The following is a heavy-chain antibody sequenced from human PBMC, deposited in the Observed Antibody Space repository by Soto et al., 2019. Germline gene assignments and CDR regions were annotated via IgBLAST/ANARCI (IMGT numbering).Heavy chain of an antibody. CDR2: MNSDGSTT. Sequence: EVQLVESGGGLVQPGGSLRLSFAASGFTFSSYWMHWVRQAPGKGLVWVSRMNSDGSTTNYADSVKGRFTIYRDNARNTLYLQMNSLRAEDTAVYYCVRDGYPAWVYGVDVWGQGTTVTVSS. CDR3: VRDGYPAWVYGVDV. D-gene: IGHD1-1*01. V-gene: IGHV3-74*01. J-gene: IGHJ6*02. CDR1: GFTFSSYW.